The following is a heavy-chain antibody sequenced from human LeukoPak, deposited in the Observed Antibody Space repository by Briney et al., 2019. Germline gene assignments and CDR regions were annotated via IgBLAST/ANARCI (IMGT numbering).Heavy chain of an antibody. V-gene: IGHV4-38-2*01. Sequence: SETLSLTCAVSGYSISSGYYWGWIRQPPGKGLEWIGSIYHSGSTYCNPSLKSRVTISVDTSKNQFSLKLSSVTAADTAVYYCARLGSSPKKSLDIWGQGTMVTVSS. J-gene: IGHJ3*02. D-gene: IGHD3-10*01. CDR3: ARLGSSPKKSLDI. CDR1: GYSISSGYY. CDR2: IYHSGST.